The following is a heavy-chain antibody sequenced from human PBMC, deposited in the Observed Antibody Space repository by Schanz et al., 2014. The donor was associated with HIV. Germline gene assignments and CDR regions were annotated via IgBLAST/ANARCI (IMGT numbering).Heavy chain of an antibody. V-gene: IGHV3-30*18. D-gene: IGHD3-22*01. Sequence: QVQLVESGGGVVQPGRSLILSCAASRFSFRGYGMHWVRQAPGKGLEWVAVISFDGNNKYYADSVKGRFTISRDNSKNTLYLQMNSLRTEDTALYYCAKGASPYHDSSGFYPDYWSQGTLVTVSS. CDR1: RFSFRGYG. J-gene: IGHJ4*02. CDR2: ISFDGNNK. CDR3: AKGASPYHDSSGFYPDY.